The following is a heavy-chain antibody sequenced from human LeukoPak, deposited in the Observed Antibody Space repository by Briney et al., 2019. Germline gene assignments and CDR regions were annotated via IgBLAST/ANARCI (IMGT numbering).Heavy chain of an antibody. V-gene: IGHV3-11*01. Sequence: GGSLRLSCAASGFTFSDYYMNWIRQAPGRGLEWVSYISSASSTIYYADSVKGRFTISRDNAKNSLYLQVNSLRAEDTAVYYCAREIRGYSYFDQWGQGTLVTVSS. CDR1: GFTFSDYY. CDR2: ISSASSTI. J-gene: IGHJ4*02. CDR3: AREIRGYSYFDQ. D-gene: IGHD1-26*01.